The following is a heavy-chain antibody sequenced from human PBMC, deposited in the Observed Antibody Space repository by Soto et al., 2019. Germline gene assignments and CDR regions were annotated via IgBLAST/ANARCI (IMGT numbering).Heavy chain of an antibody. J-gene: IGHJ4*02. CDR1: GFTFNGAW. CDR3: SADLPIWGAYAFDY. D-gene: IGHD3-16*01. CDR2: VKSKVNGETV. V-gene: IGHV3-15*07. Sequence: DVQLVESGGGLVQPGGSLRLSCATSGFTFNGAWMNWVRQAPGKGLEWVGRVKSKVNGETVDYAAPVKGRATISRDDSTNTLYLQVNSLNSEDTAMYYCSADLPIWGAYAFDYWGQGTPVTVSS.